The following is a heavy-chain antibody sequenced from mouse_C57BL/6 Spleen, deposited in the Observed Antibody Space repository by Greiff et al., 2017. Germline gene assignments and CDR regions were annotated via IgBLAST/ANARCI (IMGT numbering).Heavy chain of an antibody. CDR2: ILPGRGST. V-gene: IGHV1-9*01. J-gene: IGHJ1*03. CDR3: ARKGVKSWYVDV. Sequence: QVQLQQSGAELMQPGASVKLSCKATGSTFPGSWLEWLKPRPGHGLAWIGEILPGRGSTHSNEKFKGKATFTAETASNTAYMQLSSLTTEDSAIYYCARKGVKSWYVDVWGTGTTATVSS. CDR1: GSTFPGSW. D-gene: IGHD2-13*01.